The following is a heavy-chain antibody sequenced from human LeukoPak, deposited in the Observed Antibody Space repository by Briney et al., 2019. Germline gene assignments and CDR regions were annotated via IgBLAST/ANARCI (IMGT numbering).Heavy chain of an antibody. D-gene: IGHD2-15*01. CDR3: ARDVGWAFDY. J-gene: IGHJ4*02. CDR2: ISRSSSSK. CDR1: GFTFNTYS. Sequence: GGSLRLSCAASGFTFNTYSMNWVRQAPGKGLEWVSYISRSSSSKYYADSVEGRVTISRDNAKNSVYLQMNSLRDEDTAVYYCARDVGWAFDYWGQGTLVTVSS. V-gene: IGHV3-48*02.